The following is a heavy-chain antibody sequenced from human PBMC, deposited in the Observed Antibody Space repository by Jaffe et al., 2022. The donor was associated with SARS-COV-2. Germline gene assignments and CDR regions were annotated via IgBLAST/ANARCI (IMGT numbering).Heavy chain of an antibody. V-gene: IGHV4-59*01. Sequence: QVQLQESGPGLVKPSETLSLTCAVSGLSMNTYYWSWIRQPPGKGLEWIGYVYSTGSTNYNPPLKSRVTISVDMSKNQFSLKLSSVTAADTATYYCARGRDWLRPYYFDHWGQGTLVTVSS. CDR1: GLSMNTYY. J-gene: IGHJ4*02. CDR3: ARGRDWLRPYYFDH. D-gene: IGHD3-9*01. CDR2: VYSTGST.